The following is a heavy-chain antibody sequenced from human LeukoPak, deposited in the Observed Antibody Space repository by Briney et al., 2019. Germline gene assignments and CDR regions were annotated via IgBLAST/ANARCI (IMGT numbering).Heavy chain of an antibody. V-gene: IGHV3-72*01. Sequence: GGSLRLSCAASGFTFSDHYMDWVRQAPGKVLEWVGRTRNKANSYITEYAASVKGRFTISRDDSKNSLYLQMNSLKTEDTAVYYCARALPIAYCGGDCPPHWGQGTLVTVSS. CDR2: TRNKANSYIT. CDR1: GFTFSDHY. J-gene: IGHJ4*02. CDR3: ARALPIAYCGGDCPPH. D-gene: IGHD2-21*02.